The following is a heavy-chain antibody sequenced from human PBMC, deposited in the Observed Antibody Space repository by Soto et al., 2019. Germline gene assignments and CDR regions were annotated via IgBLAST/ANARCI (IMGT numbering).Heavy chain of an antibody. V-gene: IGHV3-30*03. Sequence: QVQLVESGGGVVQPGRSLRLSCAASGFTFSSYGMHWVRQAPGKGLEWVAVISYDGSNKYYADSVKGRFTISRDNSKNTLSLQMNSLRAEYTAVYYCASGSLYDLAFWGQGTLVTVSS. CDR2: ISYDGSNK. CDR3: ASGSLYDLAF. J-gene: IGHJ4*02. D-gene: IGHD1-1*01. CDR1: GFTFSSYG.